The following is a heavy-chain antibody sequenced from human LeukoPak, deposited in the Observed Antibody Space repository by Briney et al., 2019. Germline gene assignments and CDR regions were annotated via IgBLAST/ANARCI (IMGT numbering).Heavy chain of an antibody. D-gene: IGHD2/OR15-2a*01. CDR2: IGPHSTFT. CDR3: VREGEGPLSKDFDY. Sequence: ASMKGSCKSSGFTFTDHYIHGVRQGPGQGLEWMGYIGPHSTFTSSPQEFQGRVTMTRDASMSTAYMELTRLTSDDTAVYYCVREGEGPLSKDFDYWGQGTLVTVSS. CDR1: GFTFTDHY. V-gene: IGHV1-2*02. J-gene: IGHJ4*02.